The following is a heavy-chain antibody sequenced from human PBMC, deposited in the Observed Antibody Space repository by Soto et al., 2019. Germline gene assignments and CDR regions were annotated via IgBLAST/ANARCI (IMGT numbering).Heavy chain of an antibody. CDR1: GYTFTGYY. V-gene: IGHV1-2*02. CDR3: ARDPDQPPSWYFDY. Sequence: VASLKVSCKASGYTFTGYYMHCVRQSLVQGLEWMGWINPNSGGTNYAQKFQGRVTMTRDTSISTAYMELSRLRSDDTAVYYCARDPDQPPSWYFDYWGQGTLVTVSS. CDR2: INPNSGGT. J-gene: IGHJ4*02. D-gene: IGHD2-2*01.